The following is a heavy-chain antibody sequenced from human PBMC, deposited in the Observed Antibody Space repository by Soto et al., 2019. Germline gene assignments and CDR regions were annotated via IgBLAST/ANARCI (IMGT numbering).Heavy chain of an antibody. Sequence: EVQLLESGGGLVQPGGSQRLSCTASGFTFSSYALSWVRQAPGKGLEWVSSISGSGGSTYYADSVKGRVTISRDNSKNTLYRQMSSLRAEDTAVYYCAKESLKTPVTGPVDCWGQGTGVTVSS. CDR2: ISGSGGST. CDR3: AKESLKTPVTGPVDC. J-gene: IGHJ4*02. V-gene: IGHV3-23*01. D-gene: IGHD6-19*01. CDR1: GFTFSSYA.